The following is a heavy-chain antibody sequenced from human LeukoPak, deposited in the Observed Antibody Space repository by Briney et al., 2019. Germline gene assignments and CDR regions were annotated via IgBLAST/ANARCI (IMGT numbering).Heavy chain of an antibody. V-gene: IGHV3-64D*06. CDR2: INSKGDSR. Sequence: PGGSLRLSCSASGFIFSNIVMLWVRQPQGKGLEYVSAINSKGDSRYYADSVKGRFTISRDNTKNTLYLNMSRLRAEDTAVYYCVKDQTQLQLPDYALHIWGQGTMVTVFS. D-gene: IGHD2-2*01. CDR1: GFIFSNIV. J-gene: IGHJ3*02. CDR3: VKDQTQLQLPDYALHI.